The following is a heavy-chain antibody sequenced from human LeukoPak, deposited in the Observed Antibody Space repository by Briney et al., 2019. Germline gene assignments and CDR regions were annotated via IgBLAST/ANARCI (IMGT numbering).Heavy chain of an antibody. CDR1: GGTFSSYA. CDR3: ARGGIAARHYFDY. Sequence: ASVKVSCKASGGTFSSYAISWVRQAPGQGLEWMGIINPSGGSTSYAQKFQGRVTMTRDTSTSTVYMELSSLRSEDTAVYYCARGGIAARHYFDYWGQGTLVTVSS. V-gene: IGHV1-46*01. D-gene: IGHD6-6*01. CDR2: INPSGGST. J-gene: IGHJ4*02.